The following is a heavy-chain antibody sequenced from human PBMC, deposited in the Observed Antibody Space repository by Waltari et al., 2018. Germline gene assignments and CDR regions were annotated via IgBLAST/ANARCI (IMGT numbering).Heavy chain of an antibody. V-gene: IGHV1-2*06. CDR2: MNRRSSAI. CDR1: GYTFTGYY. Sequence: QVQLVQSGAEVKKPGASVKVSCKASGYTFTGYYMHWVRQAPGQGLEWMWRMNRRSSAIKYALKFQRRRTLTGYVSMSTPYMGLGRLRFADTAVYCCARAGRRGMDVWVQGTTVTISS. CDR3: ARAGRRGMDV. J-gene: IGHJ6*02.